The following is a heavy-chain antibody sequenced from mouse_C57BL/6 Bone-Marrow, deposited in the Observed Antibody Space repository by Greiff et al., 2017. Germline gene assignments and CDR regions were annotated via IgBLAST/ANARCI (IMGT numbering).Heavy chain of an antibody. J-gene: IGHJ4*01. CDR3: ARYYYGSSYVGAMDY. CDR1: GFTFSSYG. Sequence: EVQGVESGGDLVKPGGSLKLPCAASGFTFSSYGMSWVRQTPDKRLEWVATISSGGSYTYYPDSVKGRFTISRDNAKNTLYLQMSSLKSEDTAMYYCARYYYGSSYVGAMDYWGQGTSVTVSS. CDR2: ISSGGSYT. V-gene: IGHV5-6*01. D-gene: IGHD1-1*01.